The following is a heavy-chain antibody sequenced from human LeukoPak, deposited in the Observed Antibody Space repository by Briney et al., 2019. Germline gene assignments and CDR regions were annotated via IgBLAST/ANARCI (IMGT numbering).Heavy chain of an antibody. CDR2: IYTSGST. CDR1: GGSISNFF. V-gene: IGHV4-4*07. Sequence: SETLSLTCTVSGGSISNFFWSWIRQPAGKGLEWIGRIYTSGSTNFNPSLKSRVTMSVDPSKNQFSLKLSSVTAADTAVYYCARDGRGYAFDIWGQGTMVTVSS. CDR3: ARDGRGYAFDI. J-gene: IGHJ3*02.